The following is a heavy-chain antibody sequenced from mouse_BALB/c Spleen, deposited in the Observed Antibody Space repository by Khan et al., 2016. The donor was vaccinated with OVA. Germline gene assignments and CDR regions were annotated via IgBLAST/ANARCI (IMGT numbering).Heavy chain of an antibody. CDR3: TRDRGTWYFDV. CDR2: ISSGGSYT. J-gene: IGHJ1*01. D-gene: IGHD3-3*01. V-gene: IGHV5-6-4*01. Sequence: EVELVESGGGLVKPGGSLKLSCAASGFTFSTYTMSWVRQTPEKRLEWVATISSGGSYTYYPDSVKGRFTISRDNAKNTLYLQMSSLKSEDTSMDYCTRDRGTWYFDVWGAGTTVTVSS. CDR1: GFTFSTYT.